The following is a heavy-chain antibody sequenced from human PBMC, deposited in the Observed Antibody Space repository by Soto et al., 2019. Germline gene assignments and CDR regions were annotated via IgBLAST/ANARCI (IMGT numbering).Heavy chain of an antibody. CDR1: GYTFTNNG. J-gene: IGHJ5*02. V-gene: IGHV1-18*01. CDR3: ARDHDIWSGHYYFDP. Sequence: AASVKVSCKASGYTFTNNGITWVRQAPGQGLEWMGWISTNSGQTDYAQNLQGRVTMTTDTATNTAYMELRSLRSDDSAVYYCARDHDIWSGHYYFDPWGEGSLVTV. CDR2: ISTNSGQT. D-gene: IGHD3-22*01.